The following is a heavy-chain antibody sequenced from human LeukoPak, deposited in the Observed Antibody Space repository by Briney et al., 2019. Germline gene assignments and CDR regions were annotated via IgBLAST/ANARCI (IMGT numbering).Heavy chain of an antibody. J-gene: IGHJ6*03. CDR1: GGSISSGSYY. D-gene: IGHD3-22*01. V-gene: IGHV4-61*02. CDR3: ASQGGITMIPGYYYYYMDV. CDR2: IYTSGST. Sequence: SKTLSLTCTVSGGSISSGSYYWSWIRQPAGKGLEWIGRIYTSGSTNYNPSLKSRVTISVDTSKNQFSLKLSSATAADTAVYYCASQGGITMIPGYYYYYMDVWGKGTTVTVSS.